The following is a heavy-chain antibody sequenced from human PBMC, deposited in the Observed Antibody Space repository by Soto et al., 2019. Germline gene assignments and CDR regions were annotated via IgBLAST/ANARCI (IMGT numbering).Heavy chain of an antibody. J-gene: IGHJ4*02. V-gene: IGHV4-39*01. Sequence: SETLSLTCTVSGGSITSSYYWSWIRQPPGKGLEWIGSIYYSGSTYYNPSLKSRVTISVDTSKNQFSLKLSSVTAADTAVYYCATIPATTILTDYWGQGTLVTVSS. D-gene: IGHD2-2*02. CDR3: ATIPATTILTDY. CDR2: IYYSGST. CDR1: GGSITSSYY.